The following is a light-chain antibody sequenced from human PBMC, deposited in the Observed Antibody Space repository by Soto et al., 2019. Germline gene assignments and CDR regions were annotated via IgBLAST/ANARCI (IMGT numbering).Light chain of an antibody. J-gene: IGLJ1*01. CDR2: DVN. CDR3: LSYAGSYNFV. V-gene: IGLV2-11*01. Sequence: QSALTQPASVSGSPGQSITISCTGTSSDVGGYNYVSWYQQHPGKAPKLMIYDVNKRPSGVSHRFSGSKSGNTASLTISGLQADDEADYYCLSYAGSYNFVFGSGTKVTVL. CDR1: SSDVGGYNY.